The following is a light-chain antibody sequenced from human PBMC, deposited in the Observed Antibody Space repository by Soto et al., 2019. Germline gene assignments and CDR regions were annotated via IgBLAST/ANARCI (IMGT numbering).Light chain of an antibody. CDR1: SSDVGSYNR. Sequence: QSALTQPPSVSGSPGQSVTISCTGTSSDVGSYNRVSWYQQPPGTAPKVMIYDVINRPSGVLVRFSGSKFGNTASLTISGLQAEDESDYYCSSYTSSSTYVFGTGTKVTVL. J-gene: IGLJ1*01. CDR2: DVI. V-gene: IGLV2-18*02. CDR3: SSYTSSSTYV.